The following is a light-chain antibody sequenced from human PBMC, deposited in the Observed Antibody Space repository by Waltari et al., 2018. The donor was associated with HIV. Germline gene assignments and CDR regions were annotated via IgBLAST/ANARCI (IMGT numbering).Light chain of an antibody. J-gene: IGLJ3*02. V-gene: IGLV3-21*04. CDR1: QLGRSS. CDR3: QVWDSSNDHVL. Sequence: SYALTQPPSVSVAPGAAAIISCGGCQLGRSSVHWYKQQPGQAPVWVVRYNSDRAPGIPDRFSGSNSGHTATLTITRVEAGDEAAYYCQVWDSSNDHVLFGGGTELTVL. CDR2: YNS.